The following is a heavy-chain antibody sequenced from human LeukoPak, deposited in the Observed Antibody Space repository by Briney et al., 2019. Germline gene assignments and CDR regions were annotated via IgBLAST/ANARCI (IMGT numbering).Heavy chain of an antibody. CDR1: GGSISSGNW. CDR2: IYHIGST. V-gene: IGHV4-4*02. J-gene: IGHJ4*02. Sequence: PSETLSLTCAVSGGSISSGNWWSWVRQPPGKGLEWIGEIYHIGSTNYNPSLKSRVTISVDTSKNQFSLKLSPVTAADTAVYYCARQWGDPSQTFDYWGQGTLVTVSS. D-gene: IGHD1-26*01. CDR3: ARQWGDPSQTFDY.